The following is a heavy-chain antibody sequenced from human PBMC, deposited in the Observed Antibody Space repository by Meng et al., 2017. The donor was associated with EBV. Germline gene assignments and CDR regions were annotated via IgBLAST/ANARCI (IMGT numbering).Heavy chain of an antibody. CDR3: ARDSEGTNGGGQVGANYYYYGMDV. V-gene: IGHV4-61*01. CDR1: GVSVSSGSYY. D-gene: IGHD1-26*01. CDR2: IYYSGST. Sequence: QVQLQESGPGLVTPSESLSRTCTVSGVSVSSGSYYWSWIRQPPGKGLEWIGYIYYSGSTNYNPSLKSRVTISVDTSKNQFSLKLSSVTAADTAVYYCARDSEGTNGGGQVGANYYYYGMDVWGQGTMGTVSS. J-gene: IGHJ6*02.